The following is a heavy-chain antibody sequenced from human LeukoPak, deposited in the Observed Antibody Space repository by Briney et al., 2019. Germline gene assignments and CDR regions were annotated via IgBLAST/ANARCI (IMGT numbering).Heavy chain of an antibody. J-gene: IGHJ4*02. CDR1: GGSISSSDYY. Sequence: PSETLSLTCTVSGGSISSSDYYWGWIRQPPGRGLEWIGTIYYSGSTSYNPSLKGRVTISVDTSKSQLSLKLSSVTAADTAVYYCANAPGLGGYFFWGLGILVTVSS. CDR3: ANAPGLGGYFF. CDR2: IYYSGST. D-gene: IGHD3-22*01. V-gene: IGHV4-39*01.